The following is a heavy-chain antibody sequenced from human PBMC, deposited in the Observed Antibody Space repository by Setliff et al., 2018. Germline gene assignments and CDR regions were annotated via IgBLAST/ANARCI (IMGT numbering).Heavy chain of an antibody. CDR2: VYYSGST. J-gene: IGHJ6*03. CDR3: ARMTGFQYIDV. Sequence: SETLSLTCTVSNGSLNRNGYYWAWVRQPPGKGLGWIASVYYSGSTIYNPSLKSRVTILLDTSKNQFSLTLTSVTAADTAVYYCARMTGFQYIDVWGKGTTVTVSS. D-gene: IGHD3-3*01. V-gene: IGHV4-39*07. CDR1: NGSLNRNGYY.